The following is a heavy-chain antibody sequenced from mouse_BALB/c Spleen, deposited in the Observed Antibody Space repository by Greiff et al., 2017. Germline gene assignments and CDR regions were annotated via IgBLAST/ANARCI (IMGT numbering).Heavy chain of an antibody. Sequence: VESGGGLVQPGGSRKLSCAASGFTFSSFGMHWVRQAPEKGLEWVAYISSGSSTIYYADTVKGRFTISRDNPKNTLFLQMTSLRSEDTAMYYCARYGHYRGAMDYWGQGTSVTVSS. CDR1: GFTFSSFG. CDR3: ARYGHYRGAMDY. CDR2: ISSGSSTI. J-gene: IGHJ4*01. V-gene: IGHV5-17*02. D-gene: IGHD2-1*01.